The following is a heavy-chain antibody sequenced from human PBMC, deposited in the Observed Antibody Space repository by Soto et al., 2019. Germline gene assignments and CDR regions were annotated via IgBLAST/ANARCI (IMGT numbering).Heavy chain of an antibody. CDR3: TTDLSVTPYFDY. Sequence: EVQLVESGGGLVKPGGSLRLSCAASGFTFSNAWMNWVRQAPGKGLEWVGRSTSKTDGGTTDYAAPVKGRFTISRDDSKNTLYLQMNSLKTEDTAVYYFTTDLSVTPYFDYWGQGTLVTVSS. CDR1: GFTFSNAW. CDR2: STSKTDGGTT. D-gene: IGHD2-21*02. V-gene: IGHV3-15*07. J-gene: IGHJ4*02.